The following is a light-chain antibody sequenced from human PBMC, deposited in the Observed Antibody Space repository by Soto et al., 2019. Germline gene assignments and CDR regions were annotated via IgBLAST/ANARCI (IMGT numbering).Light chain of an antibody. V-gene: IGKV3-15*01. CDR1: QSVSNN. CDR2: GAS. J-gene: IGKJ5*01. CDR3: QQYNNWPPCT. Sequence: EFVLTQSPGTLSLSPGERSTLSCRASQSVSNNLAWYQQKPGQAPRLLLYGASTRATGIPARFSGSGSGTEFTLTISSLQSEDFAVYYCQQYNNWPPCTFGQGTRLEIK.